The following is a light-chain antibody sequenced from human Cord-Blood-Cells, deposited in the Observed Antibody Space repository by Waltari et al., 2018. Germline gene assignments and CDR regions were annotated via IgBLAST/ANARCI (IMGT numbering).Light chain of an antibody. J-gene: IGKJ1*01. CDR3: QQYYSTPWT. CDR1: QSVLYSSNNKNY. Sequence: DIVMTQSPDSLAVSLGERATINCKSSQSVLYSSNNKNYLAWYQQKQGQPPKLLIYWASTRESGVPDRFSGGGSGTDFTLTISSLQAEDVAVYYCQQYYSTPWTFGQGTKVEIK. CDR2: WAS. V-gene: IGKV4-1*01.